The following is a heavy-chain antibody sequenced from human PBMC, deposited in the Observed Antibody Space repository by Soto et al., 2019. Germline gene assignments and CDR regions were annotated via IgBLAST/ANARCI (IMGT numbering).Heavy chain of an antibody. D-gene: IGHD1-26*01. Sequence: SETLSLTCTVSGCSISSGDYYWSWIRQPPGKGLEWIGYIYYSGSTYYNPSLKSRVTISVDTSKNQFSLKLSSVTAADTAVYYCATVSGVGAMGYWGQGTLVTVSS. CDR1: GCSISSGDYY. V-gene: IGHV4-30-4*01. CDR2: IYYSGST. J-gene: IGHJ4*02. CDR3: ATVSGVGAMGY.